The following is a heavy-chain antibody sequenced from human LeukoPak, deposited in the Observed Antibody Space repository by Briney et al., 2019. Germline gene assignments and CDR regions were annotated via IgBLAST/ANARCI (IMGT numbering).Heavy chain of an antibody. V-gene: IGHV3-23*01. D-gene: IGHD5-12*01. CDR1: GFTFSSYA. J-gene: IGHJ4*02. CDR3: AKEAGYSGYDYPDY. CDR2: ISGSGYST. Sequence: PGGSLRLSCAASGFTFSSYAMSWVRQAPGKGLEWVSAISGSGYSTYYADSVKGRFTISRDNSENTLFLHMNSLRAEDTAVYYCAKEAGYSGYDYPDYWGQGTLVTVSS.